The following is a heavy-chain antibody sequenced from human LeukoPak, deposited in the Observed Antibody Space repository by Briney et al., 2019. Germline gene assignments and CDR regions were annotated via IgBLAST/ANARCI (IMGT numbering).Heavy chain of an antibody. J-gene: IGHJ4*02. V-gene: IGHV3-23*01. CDR2: ISGSGGST. CDR1: GFTFSNHA. CDR3: ARSRTEWFDFDY. D-gene: IGHD3-3*01. Sequence: GGSLRLSCAASGFTFSNHAMSWVRQAPGKGLEWVSAISGSGGSTYYADSVKGRFTVSRDNAKNTLSLQMNSLRAEDTAVYYCARSRTEWFDFDYWGQGTLVTVSS.